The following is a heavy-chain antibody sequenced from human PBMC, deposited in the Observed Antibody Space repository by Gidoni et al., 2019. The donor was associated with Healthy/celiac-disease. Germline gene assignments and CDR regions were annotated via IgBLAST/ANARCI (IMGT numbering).Heavy chain of an antibody. CDR1: GFTFGDYA. V-gene: IGHV3-49*03. CDR3: TSRTVTTGLTRY. D-gene: IGHD4-4*01. Sequence: EVQLVESGGGLVQPGRSRRLSCTASGFTFGDYAMSWFRQAQGKGLEWVVFIRSKAYGGTTEYAESVKGRFTISRDDSKSIAYLQMNSLKTEDTAVYYCTSRTVTTGLTRYWGQGTLVTVSS. J-gene: IGHJ4*02. CDR2: IRSKAYGGTT.